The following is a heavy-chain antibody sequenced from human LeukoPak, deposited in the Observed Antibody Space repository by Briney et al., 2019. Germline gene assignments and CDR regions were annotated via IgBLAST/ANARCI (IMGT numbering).Heavy chain of an antibody. J-gene: IGHJ5*02. CDR1: GGSISSSSYY. CDR3: ARRPHDRTAQSNVFDP. D-gene: IGHD3-22*01. CDR2: IYYSGST. Sequence: SETLSLTCTVSGGSISSSSYYWGWIRQPPGKGLEWIGSIYYSGSTYYNPSLKSRVTISVDTSKNHFSLKLSSVTAADTAVYYCARRPHDRTAQSNVFDPWGQGTLVTVSS. V-gene: IGHV4-39*01.